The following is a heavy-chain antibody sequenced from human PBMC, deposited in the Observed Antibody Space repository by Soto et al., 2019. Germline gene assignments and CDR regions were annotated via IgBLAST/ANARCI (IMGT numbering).Heavy chain of an antibody. CDR2: INPNSGGT. CDR1: GYSFTGHY. D-gene: IGHD3-16*01. Sequence: QVRLVQSGPEVRKPGASVKISCEASGYSFTGHYLHWVRQAPGHGLEWMGWINPNSGGTNYAQKFQDWISSTRDKALSTVYMDLSSLRSEDTAMYYCAKSHGAEENDAFDIWGQGTLISVS. CDR3: AKSHGAEENDAFDI. J-gene: IGHJ3*02. V-gene: IGHV1-2*04.